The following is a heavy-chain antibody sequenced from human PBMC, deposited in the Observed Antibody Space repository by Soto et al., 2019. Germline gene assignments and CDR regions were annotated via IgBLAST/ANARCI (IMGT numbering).Heavy chain of an antibody. CDR3: ARSPYSSGWYSGLFDI. V-gene: IGHV4-59*08. CDR1: GGSISSYY. D-gene: IGHD6-19*01. J-gene: IGHJ3*02. Sequence: SETLSLTCTVSGGSISSYYWSWIRQPPGKGLEWIGYIYYSGSTNYNPSLKSRVTISVDTSKNQFSLKLSSVTAADTAVYYCARSPYSSGWYSGLFDIWGQGTMVTVSS. CDR2: IYYSGST.